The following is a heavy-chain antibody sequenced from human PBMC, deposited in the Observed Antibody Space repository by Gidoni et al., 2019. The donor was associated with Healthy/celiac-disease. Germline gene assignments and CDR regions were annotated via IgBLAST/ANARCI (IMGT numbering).Heavy chain of an antibody. V-gene: IGHV4-39*07. CDR3: ARERGEKRGRNWFDP. CDR2: IYYSGRT. Sequence: QLKLQASGPGLVKPSETLSLTCTVSGGSISSSSYYWGWIRQPPGKGLEWIGSIYYSGRTYYNPSLKSRVTISVDTSKNQFSLKLSSVTAADTAVYYCARERGEKRGRNWFDPWGQGTLVTVSS. D-gene: IGHD3-10*01. CDR1: GGSISSSSYY. J-gene: IGHJ5*02.